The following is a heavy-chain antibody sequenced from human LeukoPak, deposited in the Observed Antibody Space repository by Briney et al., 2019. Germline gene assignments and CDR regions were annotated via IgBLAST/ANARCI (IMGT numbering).Heavy chain of an antibody. CDR2: ISYDGKDK. J-gene: IGHJ3*01. V-gene: IGHV3-30*18. CDR3: AKARGSGFQRGDAFDV. Sequence: PGRSLRLSCATSGFTFNDFGMKWVRQAPGKGLQWLAFISYDGKDKYYSDSVKGRITVSRDNSKSTLYVQMDSLRTEDTAVYYCAKARGSGFQRGDAFDVWGQGARVTVSS. D-gene: IGHD6-19*01. CDR1: GFTFNDFG.